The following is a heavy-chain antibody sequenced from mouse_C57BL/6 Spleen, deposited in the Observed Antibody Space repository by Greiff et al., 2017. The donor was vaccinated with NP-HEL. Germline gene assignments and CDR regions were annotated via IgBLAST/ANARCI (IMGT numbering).Heavy chain of an antibody. CDR2: IDPANGNT. D-gene: IGHD1-1*01. CDR1: GFNIKNTY. J-gene: IGHJ2*01. CDR3: ARCLGSSYVFDY. Sequence: VQLKESVAELVRPGASVKLSCTASGFNIKNTYMHWVKQRPEQGLEWIGRIDPANGNTKYAPKFPGKATITADTSSNTAYLQLSSLTSEDTAIYYCARCLGSSYVFDYWGQGTTLTVSS. V-gene: IGHV14-3*01.